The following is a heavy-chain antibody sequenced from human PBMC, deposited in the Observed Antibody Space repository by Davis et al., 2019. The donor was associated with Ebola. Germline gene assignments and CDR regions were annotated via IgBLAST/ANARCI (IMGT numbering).Heavy chain of an antibody. Sequence: GESLKISCKGSGYTFTSYWIGWVRQMPGKGLEWMGIIYPGDSDTRYSPSFEGQVTISVDRSISTAHLQWSSLKASDTAMYYCARRGTMGAIRDDYWGQGTLVTVSS. V-gene: IGHV5-51*01. CDR2: IYPGDSDT. CDR3: ARRGTMGAIRDDY. J-gene: IGHJ4*02. CDR1: GYTFTSYW. D-gene: IGHD1-26*01.